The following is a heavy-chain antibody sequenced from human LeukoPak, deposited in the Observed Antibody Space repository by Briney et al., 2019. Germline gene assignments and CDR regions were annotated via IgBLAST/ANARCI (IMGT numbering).Heavy chain of an antibody. Sequence: GVSLRLSCNASGFTGFSFNTSTLNWVRQGPGKGLGWVSSVSSTSSYVHYGKSVRGRFTISRDNAKNSLYLEMNSLRAEATATYYCARGPGYMDVWGLGTAVTVSS. V-gene: IGHV3-21*01. CDR2: VSSTSSYV. J-gene: IGHJ6*03. CDR3: ARGPGYMDV. CDR1: GFTGFSFNTST.